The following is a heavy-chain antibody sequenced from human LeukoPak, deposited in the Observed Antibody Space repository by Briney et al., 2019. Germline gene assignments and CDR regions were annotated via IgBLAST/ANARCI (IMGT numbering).Heavy chain of an antibody. CDR2: ISYDGSNK. D-gene: IGHD6-19*01. V-gene: IGHV3-30*18. Sequence: GGSLRLSCAASGFSFTSYGMNWVRQAPGKGLEWVAVISYDGSNKYYADSVKGRFTISRDNSKNTLYLQMNSLRAEDTAVYYCAKDASSSGCDYWGQGTLVTVSS. J-gene: IGHJ4*02. CDR1: GFSFTSYG. CDR3: AKDASSSGCDY.